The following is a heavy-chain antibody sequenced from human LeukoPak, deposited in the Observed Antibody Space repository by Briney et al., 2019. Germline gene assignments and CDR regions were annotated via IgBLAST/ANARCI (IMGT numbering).Heavy chain of an antibody. CDR3: AKWGASRELDY. D-gene: IGHD1-26*01. Sequence: GGSLRLSCAASGFTFSSYSMNWVRQAPGKGLEWVSSISSSSSYIYYADSVKGRFAISRDNSKNALYLQMNSLRAEDTAVYYCAKWGASRELDYWGQGTLVTVSS. J-gene: IGHJ4*02. CDR1: GFTFSSYS. CDR2: ISSSSSYI. V-gene: IGHV3-21*04.